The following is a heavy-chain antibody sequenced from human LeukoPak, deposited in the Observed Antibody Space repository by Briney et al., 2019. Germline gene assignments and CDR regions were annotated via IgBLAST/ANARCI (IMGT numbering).Heavy chain of an antibody. D-gene: IGHD5-18*01. Sequence: ASVKVSCKASGYTFTAYYMHWVRQAPGQGLEWMGWINPNSGGTNYAQKFQGRVTMTRDTSISAAYMELSRLTSDDTAVYYGARKADAAMYFDSWGQGTLVTVPS. CDR1: GYTFTAYY. J-gene: IGHJ4*02. CDR3: ARKADAAMYFDS. V-gene: IGHV1-2*02. CDR2: INPNSGGT.